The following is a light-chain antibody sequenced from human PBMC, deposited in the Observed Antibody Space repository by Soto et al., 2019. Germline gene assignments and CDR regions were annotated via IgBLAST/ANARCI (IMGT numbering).Light chain of an antibody. CDR2: GNS. CDR1: NSNIGAGYD. CDR3: QSYDSTLSGSEV. Sequence: QSVLTQPPSVSGAPGQRVTISCTGNNSNIGAGYDVHWYQLLPGTAPKLLIHGNSNRPSGVPDRFSGSKSGTSASLAITGLQSEDEADYYCQSYDSTLSGSEVFGGGTQLTVL. J-gene: IGLJ2*01. V-gene: IGLV1-40*01.